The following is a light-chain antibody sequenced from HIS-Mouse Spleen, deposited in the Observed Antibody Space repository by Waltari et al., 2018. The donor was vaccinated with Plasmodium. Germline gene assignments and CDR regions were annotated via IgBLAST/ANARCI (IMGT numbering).Light chain of an antibody. V-gene: IGLV3-25*03. CDR3: QSADSSGTYQV. Sequence: SYELTQPPSVSVSPGQTARITCSGDALPKQYAYWYQQKPGQAPVLVIYTDSERPSGIPGRFSGPSSGTTVTLTISGVQAEDEADYYCQSADSSGTYQVFGGGTKLTVL. J-gene: IGLJ2*01. CDR2: TDS. CDR1: ALPKQY.